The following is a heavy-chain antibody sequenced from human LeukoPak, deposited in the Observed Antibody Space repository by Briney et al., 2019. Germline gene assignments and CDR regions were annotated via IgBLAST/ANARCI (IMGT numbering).Heavy chain of an antibody. CDR2: INTNTGNP. CDR3: ARGYGNTLVTYYYYYMDV. Sequence: AASVKVSCKASGYTFTSYAVNWVRQAPGQGLEWMGWINTNTGNPTYAQGFTGRFVFSLDTSVSTAYLQISSLKAEDTAVYYCARGYGNTLVTYYYYYMDVWGKGTTVTVSS. V-gene: IGHV7-4-1*02. D-gene: IGHD1-1*01. CDR1: GYTFTSYA. J-gene: IGHJ6*03.